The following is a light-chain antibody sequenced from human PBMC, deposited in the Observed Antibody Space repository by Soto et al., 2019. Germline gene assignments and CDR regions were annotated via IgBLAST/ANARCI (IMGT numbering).Light chain of an antibody. CDR2: DVS. V-gene: IGKV3-20*01. CDR1: QSVSSSY. J-gene: IGKJ1*01. CDR3: QQYGSSPT. Sequence: EIVLTQSPGTLSLSPGERATLSCRSSQSVSSSYLAWYQHKPGQSPRLLIYDVSSRATGIPDRFSGSGAGTYITLTISRLEHEDFAVYYCQQYGSSPTFGQGTKVEIK.